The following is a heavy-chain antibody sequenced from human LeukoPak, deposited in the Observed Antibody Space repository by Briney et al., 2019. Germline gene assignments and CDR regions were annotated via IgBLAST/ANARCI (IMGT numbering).Heavy chain of an antibody. Sequence: ASVKVSCKASGYTFTIHWVRQAPGQGLEWMGIINPSGGSTSYAQKFQGRVTMTRDTSMSTVYMELSSLRSEDTAVYYCARSSGRSPNREYMDVWGKGTTVTVSS. CDR2: INPSGGST. J-gene: IGHJ6*03. CDR1: GYTFT. CDR3: ARSSGRSPNREYMDV. V-gene: IGHV1-46*01. D-gene: IGHD1-14*01.